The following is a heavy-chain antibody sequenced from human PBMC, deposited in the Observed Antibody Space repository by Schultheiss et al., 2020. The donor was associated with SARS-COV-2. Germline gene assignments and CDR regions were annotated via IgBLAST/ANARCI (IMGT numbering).Heavy chain of an antibody. V-gene: IGHV3-21*04. Sequence: GGSLRLSCAASGFTLGDFWMNWVRQAPGKGLEWVSAISGSGLKTYYADSVQGRFRSSRDNGNNTTSLQMNSLRAEDTAVYYCARDRDCSSTSCYTVFGDAFDIWGQGTMVTVSS. CDR3: ARDRDCSSTSCYTVFGDAFDI. CDR2: ISGSGLKT. D-gene: IGHD2-2*02. CDR1: GFTLGDFW. J-gene: IGHJ3*02.